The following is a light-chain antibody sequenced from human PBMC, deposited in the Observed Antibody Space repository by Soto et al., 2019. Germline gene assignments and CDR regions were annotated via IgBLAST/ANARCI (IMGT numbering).Light chain of an antibody. Sequence: EIVLTQSPATLSSSPGERATLSCRASQTVNSRLAWYQHKPGQAPRLLIYGASTRATGLPARFSGSGSGTDFTLTISSLQSEDFAVYYCQQYNTWPPITFGQGTRLEIK. V-gene: IGKV3-15*01. J-gene: IGKJ5*01. CDR2: GAS. CDR1: QTVNSR. CDR3: QQYNTWPPIT.